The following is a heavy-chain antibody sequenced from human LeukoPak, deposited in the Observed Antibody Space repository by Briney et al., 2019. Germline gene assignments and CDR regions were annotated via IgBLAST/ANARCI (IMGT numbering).Heavy chain of an antibody. Sequence: GGSLRLSCAASGFTFDDYAMHWVRQAPGQGLEWVSLISGDGGSTYYADSVKGRFTIPRDNSKNSLYLQMNSLRTEDIALYYCAKDILRDGDYDYWGQGTLVTVSS. CDR3: AKDILRDGDYDY. CDR1: GFTFDDYA. V-gene: IGHV3-43*02. D-gene: IGHD4-17*01. CDR2: ISGDGGST. J-gene: IGHJ4*02.